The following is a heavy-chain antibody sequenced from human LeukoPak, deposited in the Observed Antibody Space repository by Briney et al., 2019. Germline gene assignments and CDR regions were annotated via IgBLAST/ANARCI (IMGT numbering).Heavy chain of an antibody. J-gene: IGHJ4*02. D-gene: IGHD3-9*01. Sequence: SETLSLTCTVSGASISSYYWSWIRQPAGKGLEWIGRIYTSGSTNYNPSLKSRVTMSADTSRNQVSLKLSSVTGADTAVYYCARDHDKAFDQWGQGTLVTVSS. CDR2: IYTSGST. V-gene: IGHV4-4*07. CDR3: ARDHDKAFDQ. CDR1: GASISSYY.